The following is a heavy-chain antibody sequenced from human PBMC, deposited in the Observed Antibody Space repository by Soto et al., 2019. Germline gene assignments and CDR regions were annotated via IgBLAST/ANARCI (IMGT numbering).Heavy chain of an antibody. CDR3: ARASFEFPLDY. D-gene: IGHD3-10*01. Sequence: TPSETLSLTCTVSGGSVSSGSYYWSWIRQPPGKGLEWIGYIYYSGSTHYTPSVKGRVTISVDTSKNQFSLKLSLVTAADTAVYYCARASFEFPLDYWGQGTLVTVSS. CDR2: IYYSGST. V-gene: IGHV4-61*01. CDR1: GGSVSSGSYY. J-gene: IGHJ4*02.